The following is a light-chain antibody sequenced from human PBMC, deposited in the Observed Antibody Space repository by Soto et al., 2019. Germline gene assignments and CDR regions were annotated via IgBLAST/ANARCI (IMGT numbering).Light chain of an antibody. CDR1: QAISSY. V-gene: IGKV1-9*01. Sequence: DIQVAQSSSSLSASVGDRVTITCRASQAISSYLAWYQQKPGRAPKLLIYAASTLQSGVPSRFSGSGSGTEFTLTITSLQPEDFATYYCQQLNSFPITFGQGTRLEIK. CDR3: QQLNSFPIT. J-gene: IGKJ5*01. CDR2: AAS.